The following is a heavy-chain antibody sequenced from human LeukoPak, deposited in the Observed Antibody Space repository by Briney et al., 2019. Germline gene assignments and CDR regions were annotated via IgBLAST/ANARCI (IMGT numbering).Heavy chain of an antibody. CDR1: GYTFTSYA. D-gene: IGHD5-12*01. J-gene: IGHJ6*02. V-gene: IGHV7-4-1*02. Sequence: ASVKVSCKASGYTFTSYAMNWVRQAPGQGLEWMGWINTNTGNPTYAQGFTGRFVFSLDTSVSTAYLQISSLKAEDTAVYYCARDRSPAGSYYYYGMDVWGQGTTVTASS. CDR2: INTNTGNP. CDR3: ARDRSPAGSYYYYGMDV.